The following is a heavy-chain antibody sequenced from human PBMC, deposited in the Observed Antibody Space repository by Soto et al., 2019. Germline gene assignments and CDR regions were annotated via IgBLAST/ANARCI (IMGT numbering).Heavy chain of an antibody. J-gene: IGHJ6*03. CDR3: AGRYCTNGVCYTNYYYYIDV. D-gene: IGHD2-8*01. Sequence: EVQLLESGGGLVQPGGSLRLSCAASGFTFSTYAMSWVRQAPGKGLEWVSTITTSGGNTYYADSVQGRFTISRDNSKTTLYLQMNSLRAEDTAAYYCAGRYCTNGVCYTNYYYYIDVWGKGTTVTVSS. CDR1: GFTFSTYA. V-gene: IGHV3-23*01. CDR2: ITTSGGNT.